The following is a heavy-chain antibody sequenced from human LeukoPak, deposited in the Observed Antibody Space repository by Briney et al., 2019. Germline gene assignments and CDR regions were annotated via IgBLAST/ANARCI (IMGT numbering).Heavy chain of an antibody. J-gene: IGHJ4*02. CDR2: ISGSGDST. Sequence: GGSLRLSCAASGFTFSNYAVSWVRQAPGKGLECVSVISGSGDSTYYADSVKGRFTISRDNSKNTLYLQMNTLRAEDTAVYYCARGNYYGSGSYSFDYWGQGTLVTVSS. CDR3: ARGNYYGSGSYSFDY. CDR1: GFTFSNYA. D-gene: IGHD3-10*01. V-gene: IGHV3-23*01.